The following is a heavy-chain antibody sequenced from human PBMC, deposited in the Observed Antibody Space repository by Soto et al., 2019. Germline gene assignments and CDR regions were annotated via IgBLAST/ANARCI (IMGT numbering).Heavy chain of an antibody. D-gene: IGHD5-12*01. Sequence: GSLRLSCAASVFSFSSYAMSWVRQAPGKGLEWVSALSSSGDNTYYADSVKGRFTISRDNSKNTLYLQMNSLRAEDTAVYFCAKNGYGSDVLWWFGPWGQGTLVTVSS. CDR2: LSSSGDNT. J-gene: IGHJ5*02. CDR1: VFSFSSYA. CDR3: AKNGYGSDVLWWFGP. V-gene: IGHV3-23*01.